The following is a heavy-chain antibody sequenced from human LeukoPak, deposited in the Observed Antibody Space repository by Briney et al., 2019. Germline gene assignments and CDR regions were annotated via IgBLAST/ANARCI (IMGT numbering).Heavy chain of an antibody. CDR3: ARGQSDCPTASLHGKGFFDD. J-gene: IGHJ5*02. CDR2: LKPSFGTA. D-gene: IGHD2-8*01. CDR1: GGTLSNYP. Sequence: SVKASCNASGGTLSNYPVTCVRQAPGQGLEWMGGLKPSFGTANYAQKFQGRVTITADESTRAAYMELSSLRSDDTAVYYCARGQSDCPTASLHGKGFFDDWGQGTLVTVSS. V-gene: IGHV1-69*13.